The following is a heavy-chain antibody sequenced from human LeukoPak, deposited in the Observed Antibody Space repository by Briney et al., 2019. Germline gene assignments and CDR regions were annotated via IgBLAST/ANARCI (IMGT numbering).Heavy chain of an antibody. J-gene: IGHJ6*02. D-gene: IGHD1-26*01. Sequence: ASVKVSCKASGGTFSSYAISWARQTPGQGLEWMGGIIPIFGTANYAQKFQGRVTITADESTSTAYMELSSLRSEDTAVYYCAREGSFVSGYYYYGMDVWGQGTTVTVSS. CDR2: IIPIFGTA. CDR3: AREGSFVSGYYYYGMDV. CDR1: GGTFSSYA. V-gene: IGHV1-69*01.